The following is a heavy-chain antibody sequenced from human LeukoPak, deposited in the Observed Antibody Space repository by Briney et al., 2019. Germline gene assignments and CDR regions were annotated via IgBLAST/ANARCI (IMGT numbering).Heavy chain of an antibody. CDR2: INPNSGGT. J-gene: IGHJ4*02. D-gene: IGHD3-22*01. V-gene: IGHV1-2*02. Sequence: ASVNVSCKASGYTFTGYYMHWVRQAPGQGLEWMGWINPNSGGTNYAQKFQGRVTMTRDTSISTAYMELSRLRSDDTAVYYCARDRYYDSSGYHYYFDYWGQGTLVTVSS. CDR1: GYTFTGYY. CDR3: ARDRYYDSSGYHYYFDY.